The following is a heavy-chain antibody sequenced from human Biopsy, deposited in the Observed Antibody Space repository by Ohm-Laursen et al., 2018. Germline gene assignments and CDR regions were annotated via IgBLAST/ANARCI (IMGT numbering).Heavy chain of an antibody. CDR1: GGDINNYY. CDR2: IYPGGST. J-gene: IGHJ3*01. D-gene: IGHD3/OR15-3a*01. V-gene: IGHV4-4*07. Sequence: ETLSLTCHVSGGDINNYYWSWIRQPAGKGLEWIGRIYPGGSTNHNPSLKSRVTISVDTSKKQFSLRLSSFTAADTAMYYCASVLLDPANDAFDLWGQGTMVVVSS. CDR3: ASVLLDPANDAFDL.